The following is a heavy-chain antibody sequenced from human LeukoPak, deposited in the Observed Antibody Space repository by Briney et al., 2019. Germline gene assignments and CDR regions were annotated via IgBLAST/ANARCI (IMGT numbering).Heavy chain of an antibody. J-gene: IGHJ5*02. V-gene: IGHV3-33*01. CDR2: IWSYGSNT. CDR3: ARGFGYSSSWIDP. Sequence: GGSLTLSCAASGFTSGRYGMHWVRQAPGKGLGWVGVIWSYGSNTYHADSVKGRFTSSRDNSKNTLYLQMNSLRAEDTAVYYGARGFGYSSSWIDPWGQGTPVTVSS. CDR1: GFTSGRYG. D-gene: IGHD6-13*01.